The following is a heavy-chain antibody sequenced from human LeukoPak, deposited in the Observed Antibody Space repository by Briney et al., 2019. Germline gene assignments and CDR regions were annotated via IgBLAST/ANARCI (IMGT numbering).Heavy chain of an antibody. V-gene: IGHV3-23*01. CDR3: ASLPYYYDSSGYYPPGYYYMDV. CDR2: ISGSGGST. Sequence: GGSLRLSCAASGFTFSSYAMSWVRQAPGKGLEWVSAISGSGGSTYYADSVKGRFTISRDNSKNTLYLQMNSLRAEDTAVYYCASLPYYYDSSGYYPPGYYYMDVWGKGTTVTVSS. J-gene: IGHJ6*03. D-gene: IGHD3-22*01. CDR1: GFTFSSYA.